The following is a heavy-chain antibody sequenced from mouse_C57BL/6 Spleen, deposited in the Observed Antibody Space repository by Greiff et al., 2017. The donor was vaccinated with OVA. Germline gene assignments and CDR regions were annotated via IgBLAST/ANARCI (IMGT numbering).Heavy chain of an antibody. Sequence: QVQLQQPGAELVKPGASVKLSCKASGYTFTSYWMPWVKPRPGRGLVWIGRIDPISGGTKYNEKFTSKATLTVDKPSSTAYMQLSSLTSEESAVNYRAGPGYSNYEYYYAMDYWGQGTSVTVSS. J-gene: IGHJ4*01. D-gene: IGHD2-5*01. CDR1: GYTFTSYW. CDR2: IDPISGGT. V-gene: IGHV1-72*01. CDR3: AGPGYSNYEYYYAMDY.